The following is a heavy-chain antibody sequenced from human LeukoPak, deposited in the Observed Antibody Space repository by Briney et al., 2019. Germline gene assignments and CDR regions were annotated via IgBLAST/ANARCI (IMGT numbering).Heavy chain of an antibody. CDR3: ARGSSGYYNY. CDR1: GGSISGSSYY. V-gene: IGHV4-39*07. D-gene: IGHD3-22*01. J-gene: IGHJ4*02. CDR2: IYYSGST. Sequence: SETLSLTCTVSGGSISGSSYYWGWIRQPPGKGLEWIGSIYYSGSTYYNPSLKSRVTISVDTSKNQFSLKLSSVTAADTAVYYCARGSSGYYNYWGQGTLVTVSS.